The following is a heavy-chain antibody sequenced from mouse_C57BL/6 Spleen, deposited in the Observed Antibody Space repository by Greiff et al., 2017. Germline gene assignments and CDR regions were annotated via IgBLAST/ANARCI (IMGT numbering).Heavy chain of an antibody. V-gene: IGHV1-81*01. D-gene: IGHD2-4*01. Sequence: QVQLQQSGAELARPGASVKLSCKASGYTFTSYGISWVKQRTGQGLEWIGEIYPRSGNTYYNEKFKGKATLTADKSSSTAYMQLRSLTSEDSAVYFCARREIYYDFDVDFDYWGQGTTLTVSS. J-gene: IGHJ2*01. CDR3: ARREIYYDFDVDFDY. CDR1: GYTFTSYG. CDR2: IYPRSGNT.